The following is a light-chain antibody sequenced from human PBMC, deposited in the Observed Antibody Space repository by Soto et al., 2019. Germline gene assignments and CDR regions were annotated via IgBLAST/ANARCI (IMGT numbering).Light chain of an antibody. Sequence: DIQMTQSPSSLSASVGDRVTITCRASQSISSYLNWYQQNPGKAPKLLIYAASSLQSGVPSRFSGSGSGTDFTLTISSLQPEDFATYYCQQSYSTPRFGQGTKVDIK. CDR1: QSISSY. CDR3: QQSYSTPR. J-gene: IGKJ1*01. V-gene: IGKV1-39*01. CDR2: AAS.